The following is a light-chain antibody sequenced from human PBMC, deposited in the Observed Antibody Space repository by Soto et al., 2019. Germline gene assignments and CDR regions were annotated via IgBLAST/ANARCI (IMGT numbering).Light chain of an antibody. J-gene: IGLJ1*01. V-gene: IGLV2-11*01. CDR1: SSDVGGYNY. Sequence: SVLTQPRSVCGSPGQSVAISCTGTSSDVGGYNYVSWYQQHPGKAPKLMIYDVSKRPSGVPDRFSGSKSGNTASLTISGLQAEDEADYYCCSYAGGPYVFGTGTKVTVL. CDR3: CSYAGGPYV. CDR2: DVS.